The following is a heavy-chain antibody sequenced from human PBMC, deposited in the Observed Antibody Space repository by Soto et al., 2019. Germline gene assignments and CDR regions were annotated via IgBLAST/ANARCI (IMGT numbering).Heavy chain of an antibody. CDR2: IYYSGST. V-gene: IGHV4-59*08. D-gene: IGHD2-21*02. Sequence: QVQLQESGPGLVKPSETLSLTCTVSGGSISSYYWSWIRQPPGKGLEWIGYIYYSGSTNYNPSLRRRITISVDTSKNQFSLKLSSVTAADSAVYYWARRGSADCGGDCYSGGMDVWGQGTTVTVSS. J-gene: IGHJ6*02. CDR1: GGSISSYY. CDR3: ARRGSADCGGDCYSGGMDV.